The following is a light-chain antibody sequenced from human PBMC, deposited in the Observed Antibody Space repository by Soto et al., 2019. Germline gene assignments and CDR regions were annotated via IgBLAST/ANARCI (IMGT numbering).Light chain of an antibody. CDR3: QQYGSSPGT. CDR2: DAS. CDR1: QSVSSN. V-gene: IGKV3-20*01. Sequence: EIAMAQSPATPSVSPGGRATVSCRASQSVSSNLALYQQKPGQAPRLLIYDASNRSTGVPDRFSGGGSGTDFTLTISRLEAEDFGVYYCQQYGSSPGTVGQGTEVNIK. J-gene: IGKJ1*01.